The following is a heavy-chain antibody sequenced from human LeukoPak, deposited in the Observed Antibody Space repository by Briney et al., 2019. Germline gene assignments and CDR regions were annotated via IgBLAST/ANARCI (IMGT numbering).Heavy chain of an antibody. D-gene: IGHD3-22*01. CDR3: ARGDTRGYYYRFFDY. CDR1: GFTFSDYW. V-gene: IGHV3-7*01. CDR2: IKEDGSGI. J-gene: IGHJ4*02. Sequence: GGSLRLSCLVSGFTFSDYWMSWVRQAPGKGLEWVANIKEDGSGIYYVDSVEGRFTISRDNAKKSLYLQMNSLRAEDTAVYYCARGDTRGYYYRFFDYWGQGTLVTVSS.